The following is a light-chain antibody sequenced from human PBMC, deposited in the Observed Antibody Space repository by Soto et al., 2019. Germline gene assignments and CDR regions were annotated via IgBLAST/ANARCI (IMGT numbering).Light chain of an antibody. CDR1: GSNIGSNS. Sequence: QSVLTKPPSVSAAPGQTVTISCSGCGSNIGSNSVSWYQHVPGTAPKLLLYDNNKRPSGFPDRFFGSTSGTSATLCITGLQTADEADYYCGTWESYLSVAVVGGGTKLTVL. CDR3: GTWESYLSVAV. J-gene: IGLJ2*01. CDR2: DNN. V-gene: IGLV1-51*01.